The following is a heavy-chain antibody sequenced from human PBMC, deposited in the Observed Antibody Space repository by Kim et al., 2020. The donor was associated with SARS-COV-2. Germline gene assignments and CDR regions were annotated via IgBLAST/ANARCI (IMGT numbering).Heavy chain of an antibody. J-gene: IGHJ4*02. D-gene: IGHD5-12*01. CDR1: GFTFSDYY. Sequence: GGSLRLSCAASGFTFSDYYMSWIRQAPGKGLEWVSYISSSSSYTNYADSVKGRFTISRDNAKNSLYLQMNSLRAEDTAVYYCARGGGRGVAPADYWGQGTLVTVSS. V-gene: IGHV3-11*06. CDR3: ARGGGRGVAPADY. CDR2: ISSSSSYT.